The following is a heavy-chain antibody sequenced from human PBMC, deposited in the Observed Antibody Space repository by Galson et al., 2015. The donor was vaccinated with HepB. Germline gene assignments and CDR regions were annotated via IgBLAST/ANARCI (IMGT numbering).Heavy chain of an antibody. J-gene: IGHJ4*02. Sequence: SLRLSCAASGFSFDDYGMSWVRQAPGKGLEWVSGIYWNGGSTGYADSVKGRFTISRDNSKNTLYLQMNSLRAEDTAVYYCARESPSSSWLDYWGQGTLVTVSS. D-gene: IGHD6-13*01. V-gene: IGHV3-20*04. CDR2: IYWNGGST. CDR1: GFSFDDYG. CDR3: ARESPSSSWLDY.